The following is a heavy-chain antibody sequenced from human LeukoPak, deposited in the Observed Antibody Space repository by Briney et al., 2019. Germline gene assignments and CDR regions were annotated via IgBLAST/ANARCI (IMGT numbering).Heavy chain of an antibody. V-gene: IGHV1-69*06. CDR3: ARPTYDSSDYEYFQH. J-gene: IGHJ1*01. CDR1: GGTFSSYA. CDR2: IIPIFGTA. D-gene: IGHD3-22*01. Sequence: ASVKVSCKASGGTFSSYAISWVRQAPGQGLEWMGGIIPIFGTANYAQEFQGRVTITADKSTSTAYMELSSLRSEDTAVYYCARPTYDSSDYEYFQHWGQGTLVTVSS.